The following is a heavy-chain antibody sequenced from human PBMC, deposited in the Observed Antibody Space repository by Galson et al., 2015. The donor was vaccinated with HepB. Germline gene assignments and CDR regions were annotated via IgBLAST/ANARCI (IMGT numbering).Heavy chain of an antibody. CDR3: ASRGSSSWEYYFDY. Sequence: SVKVSCKASGYTFTSYAMHWVRQAPGQRLEWMGWINAGNGNTKYSQKFQGRVTITRNTSASTAYMELSSLRSEDTAVYYCASRGSSSWEYYFDYWGQGTLVTVSS. V-gene: IGHV1-3*01. D-gene: IGHD6-13*01. J-gene: IGHJ4*02. CDR2: INAGNGNT. CDR1: GYTFTSYA.